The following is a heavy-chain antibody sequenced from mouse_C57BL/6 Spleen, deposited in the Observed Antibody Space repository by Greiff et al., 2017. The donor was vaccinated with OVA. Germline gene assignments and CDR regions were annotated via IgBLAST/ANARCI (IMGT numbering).Heavy chain of an antibody. J-gene: IGHJ1*03. V-gene: IGHV1-81*01. CDR3: ARRWDDWYFDV. CDR1: GYTFTSYG. CDR2: IYPRSGNT. Sequence: QVQLQSGAELARPGASVKLSCKASGYTFTSYGISWVKQRTGQGLEWIGEIYPRSGNTYYNEKFKGKATLTADKSSSTAYMELRSLTSEDSAVYFCARRWDDWYFDVWGTGTTVTVSS. D-gene: IGHD4-1*01.